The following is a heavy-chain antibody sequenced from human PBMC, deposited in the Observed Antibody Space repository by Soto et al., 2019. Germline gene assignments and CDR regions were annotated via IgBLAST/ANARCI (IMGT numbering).Heavy chain of an antibody. D-gene: IGHD6-13*01. Sequence: ASVKVSCKASGYTFTSYYMHWVRQAPGQGLEWMGIINPSGGSTSYAQKFQGRVTMTRDTSTSTVYMELSSLRSEDTAVYYCARDIGIAAAVYYFDYWGQGTLVTVSS. CDR1: GYTFTSYY. J-gene: IGHJ4*02. CDR3: ARDIGIAAAVYYFDY. CDR2: INPSGGST. V-gene: IGHV1-46*01.